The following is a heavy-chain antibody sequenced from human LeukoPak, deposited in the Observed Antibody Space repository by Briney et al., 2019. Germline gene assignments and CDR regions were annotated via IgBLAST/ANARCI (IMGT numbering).Heavy chain of an antibody. V-gene: IGHV3-74*01. Sequence: GGSLRLSCAASGFTFSKYWMQWVRQVPGEGLVWVSRIKTDGSTTNYADSVKGRFTISRDNAKNTLYLQMNGLRAEDTAVYYCARPSDRDGLQFFFESWGQGTLVTVSS. J-gene: IGHJ4*02. CDR2: IKTDGSTT. CDR3: ARPSDRDGLQFFFES. CDR1: GFTFSKYW. D-gene: IGHD5-24*01.